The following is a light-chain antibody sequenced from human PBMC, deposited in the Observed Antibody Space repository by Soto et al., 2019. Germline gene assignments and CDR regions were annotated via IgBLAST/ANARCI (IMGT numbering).Light chain of an antibody. Sequence: EIVLTQSPGTLSLSAGERATLSCRASQSVNSNYFAWYQQKTGQAPRLLIYATSRRPTGIPDRFSGSGSGTDFTLTINRLEPEDFAVYYCQQFGSSPQTFGQGTKVEIK. CDR2: ATS. CDR3: QQFGSSPQT. J-gene: IGKJ1*01. CDR1: QSVNSNY. V-gene: IGKV3-20*01.